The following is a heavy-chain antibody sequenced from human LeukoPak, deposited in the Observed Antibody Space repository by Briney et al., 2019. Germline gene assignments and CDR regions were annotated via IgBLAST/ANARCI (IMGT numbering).Heavy chain of an antibody. Sequence: ASVNVSCKASGYTFTVYYMHWVRQAPGQGREWMGWINPNSGGTNYAQKFQGRVTITRDTFISTAYMELSRLRSDDTAVYYCARDLEGYYGSGSFQDYWGQGTLVTVSS. J-gene: IGHJ4*02. CDR2: INPNSGGT. CDR3: ARDLEGYYGSGSFQDY. CDR1: GYTFTVYY. V-gene: IGHV1-2*02. D-gene: IGHD3-10*01.